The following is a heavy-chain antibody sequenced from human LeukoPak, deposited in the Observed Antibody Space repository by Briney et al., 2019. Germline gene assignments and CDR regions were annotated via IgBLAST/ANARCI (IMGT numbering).Heavy chain of an antibody. CDR2: ISSSSSYI. J-gene: IGHJ6*03. CDR3: ARYYYDSSGYYVGPYYYYMDV. V-gene: IGHV3-21*01. Sequence: GGSLRLSCAASGFTFSSYSMNWVRQAPGKGLEWVSSISSSSSYIYYADSVKGRFTISRDNAKNSLYLQMNSLRAEDTAVYYCARYYYDSSGYYVGPYYYYMDVWGKGTTVTISS. CDR1: GFTFSSYS. D-gene: IGHD3-22*01.